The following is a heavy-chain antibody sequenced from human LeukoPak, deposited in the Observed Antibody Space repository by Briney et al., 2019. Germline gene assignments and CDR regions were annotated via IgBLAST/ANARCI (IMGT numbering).Heavy chain of an antibody. CDR1: GFTFSSYA. CDR2: ISYDGSNK. CDR3: AKDPIAAAGTGFDY. J-gene: IGHJ4*02. D-gene: IGHD6-13*01. V-gene: IGHV3-30-3*01. Sequence: PGGSLRLSCAASGFTFSSYAMHWVRQAPGKGLEWVAVISYDGSNKYYADSVKGRFTISRDNSKNTLYLQMNSLRAEDTAVYYCAKDPIAAAGTGFDYWGQGTLVTVSS.